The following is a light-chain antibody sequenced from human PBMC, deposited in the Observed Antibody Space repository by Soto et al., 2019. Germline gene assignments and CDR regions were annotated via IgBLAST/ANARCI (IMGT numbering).Light chain of an antibody. CDR1: QSISRNY. V-gene: IGKV3-20*01. Sequence: EIVLTQSPGTLSLSPGERATVSCWASQSISRNYLAWYQQKPGQAPRLLIYGASKRATGIPDRFSGGGSGTDFTLTVSRLEPEDFAVYYCQHYGSSRWTFGQGTKVEIK. CDR2: GAS. J-gene: IGKJ1*01. CDR3: QHYGSSRWT.